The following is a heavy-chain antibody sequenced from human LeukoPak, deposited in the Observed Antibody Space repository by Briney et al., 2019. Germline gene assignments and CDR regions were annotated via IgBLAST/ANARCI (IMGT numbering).Heavy chain of an antibody. V-gene: IGHV1-3*01. CDR3: ARDRGDYGYNWFDP. Sequence: GASVKVSCKASGYTFTSYAMHWVRQAPGQRLEWMGWINAGNGNTKYSQKFQGRVTITRDTSASTAYMELSSLRSEDTAVYYCARDRGDYGYNWFDPWGQGTLVTVSS. CDR1: GYTFTSYA. J-gene: IGHJ5*02. D-gene: IGHD4-17*01. CDR2: INAGNGNT.